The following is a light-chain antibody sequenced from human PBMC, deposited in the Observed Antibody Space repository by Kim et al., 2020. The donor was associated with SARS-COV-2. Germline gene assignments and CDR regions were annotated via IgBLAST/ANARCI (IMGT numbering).Light chain of an antibody. Sequence: VVFTQSPRTLSLSPGDRATLACRASRSMSAGYLTWYQQKPGQAPRLLMYSASTRATGIPDRFSGSESGTDFILTINRLEPEDSAIYYCQHLGSSPYYACGQETKLEI. CDR3: QHLGSSPYYA. CDR2: SAS. J-gene: IGKJ2*01. V-gene: IGKV3-20*01. CDR1: RSMSAGY.